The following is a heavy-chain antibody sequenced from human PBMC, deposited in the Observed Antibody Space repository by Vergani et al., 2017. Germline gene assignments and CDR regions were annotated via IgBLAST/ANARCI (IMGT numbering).Heavy chain of an antibody. CDR3: ARDLSSSGWYWGFDY. CDR1: GFTFSSYW. CDR2: INSDGSST. V-gene: IGHV3-74*01. J-gene: IGHJ4*02. D-gene: IGHD6-19*01. Sequence: EVQLVESGGGLVQPGGSLRLSCAASGFTFSSYWMHWVRQAPGKGLVWVSRINSDGSSTSYADSVKGRFTISRDNAKNTLYLQMGSLRAEDMAVYYCARDLSSSGWYWGFDYWGQGTLVTVSS.